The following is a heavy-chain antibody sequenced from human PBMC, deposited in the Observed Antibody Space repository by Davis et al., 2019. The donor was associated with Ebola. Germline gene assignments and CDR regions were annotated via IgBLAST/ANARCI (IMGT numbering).Heavy chain of an antibody. V-gene: IGHV3-7*01. CDR2: IKQDGSEK. CDR3: ARDQDTSPEWNWFDS. J-gene: IGHJ5*01. Sequence: GGSLRLSCAASGFTFSSYWMSWVRQAPGKGLEWVANIKQDGSEKYYVDSVKGRFTISRDNAKNSLYLQMNSLRAEDTAVYYCARDQDTSPEWNWFDSWGQGTLVTVSS. D-gene: IGHD3-3*01. CDR1: GFTFSSYW.